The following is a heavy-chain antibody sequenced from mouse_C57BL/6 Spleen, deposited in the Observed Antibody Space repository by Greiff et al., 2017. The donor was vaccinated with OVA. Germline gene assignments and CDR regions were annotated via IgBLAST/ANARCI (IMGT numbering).Heavy chain of an antibody. CDR2: ISYDGSN. Sequence: EVKLEESGPGLVKPSQSLSLTCSVTGYSITSGYYWNWIRQFPGNKLEWMGYISYDGSNNYNPSLKNRISITRDTSKNQFFLKLNSVTTEDTATYYCARDDGYGMDYWGQGTSVTVSS. CDR3: ARDDGYGMDY. V-gene: IGHV3-6*01. CDR1: GYSITSGYY. J-gene: IGHJ4*01. D-gene: IGHD1-2*01.